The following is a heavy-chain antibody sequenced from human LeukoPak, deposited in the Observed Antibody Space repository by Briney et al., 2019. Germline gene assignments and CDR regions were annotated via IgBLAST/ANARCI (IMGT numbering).Heavy chain of an antibody. V-gene: IGHV3-74*01. CDR2: INSDGGTT. D-gene: IGHD3-10*01. CDR3: ARDSYTSGSPNDC. CDR1: GFTFSSYW. J-gene: IGHJ4*02. Sequence: GGSLRLSCAASGFTFSSYWMHWVRQAPGKGLVWVSRINSDGGTTNYADSVKGRFTISRDNVKNTLYLQMNSLRSDDTAVYYCARDSYTSGSPNDCWGQGTLVTVSS.